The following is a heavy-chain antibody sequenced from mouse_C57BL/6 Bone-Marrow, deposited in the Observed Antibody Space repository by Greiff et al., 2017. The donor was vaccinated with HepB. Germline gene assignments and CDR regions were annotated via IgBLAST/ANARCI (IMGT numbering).Heavy chain of an antibody. D-gene: IGHD1-1*01. Sequence: DVKLVESGGGLVKPGGSLKLSCAASGFTFSDYGMHWVRQAPEKGLEWVAYISSGSSTIYYADTVKGRFTISRDNAKNTLFLQMTSLRSEDTAMYYCSRPDYYGSHWYFDVWGTGTTVTVSS. CDR1: GFTFSDYG. V-gene: IGHV5-17*01. CDR3: SRPDYYGSHWYFDV. CDR2: ISSGSSTI. J-gene: IGHJ1*03.